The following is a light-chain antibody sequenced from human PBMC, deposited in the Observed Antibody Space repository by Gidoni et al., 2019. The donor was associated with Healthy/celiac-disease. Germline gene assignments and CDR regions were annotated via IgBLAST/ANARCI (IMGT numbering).Light chain of an antibody. CDR2: AAS. J-gene: IGKJ1*01. CDR1: QSVSSY. CDR3: QQRSNWPGT. V-gene: IGKV3-11*01. Sequence: EIVLTQSPATMSLSPGERATLSCRASQSVSSYLAWYQQKPGPAPRLLIYAASNRATGIPARFSGSGSGTDFTLTISSLEPEDFAVYYCQQRSNWPGTFGQGTKVEIK.